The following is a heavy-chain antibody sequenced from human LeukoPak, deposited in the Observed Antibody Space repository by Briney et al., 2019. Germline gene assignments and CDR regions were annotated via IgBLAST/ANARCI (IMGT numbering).Heavy chain of an antibody. CDR2: ISPSSSTI. V-gene: IGHV3-48*01. Sequence: GGSLRLSCAASGFTFSSYEMNWVRQAPGKGLEWVSYISPSSSTIYYADSVKGRFTISRDNAKNSLYLQMNSLRAEDTAVYYCARVGSYGDYGDYWGQGTLVTVSS. J-gene: IGHJ4*02. D-gene: IGHD4-17*01. CDR3: ARVGSYGDYGDY. CDR1: GFTFSSYE.